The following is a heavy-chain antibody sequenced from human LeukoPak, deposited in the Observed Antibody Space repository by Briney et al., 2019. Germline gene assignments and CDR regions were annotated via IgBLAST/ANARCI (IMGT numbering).Heavy chain of an antibody. CDR3: ARDLGWFGELFGWFDP. D-gene: IGHD3-10*01. CDR2: INPSGGST. J-gene: IGHJ5*02. Sequence: ASVKVSCTASGYTFTSYYMHWVRQAPGQGLEWMGIINPSGGSTSYAQKFQGRVTITADESTSTAYMELSSLRSEDTAVYYCARDLGWFGELFGWFDPWGQGTLVTVSS. V-gene: IGHV1-46*01. CDR1: GYTFTSYY.